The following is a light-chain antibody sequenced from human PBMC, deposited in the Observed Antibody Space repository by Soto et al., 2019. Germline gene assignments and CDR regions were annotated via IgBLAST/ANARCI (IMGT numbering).Light chain of an antibody. V-gene: IGLV2-8*01. CDR3: SSYAGNNVI. Sequence: QSALTQPPSASGSPGQSVTISCTGTLSDVDGCNCVSWYQQHPGKAPKLMIYDVAKRPSGVPDRFSGSRSGTTASLTVSGLQAEDEANYYCSSYAGNNVIFGGGTKLT. CDR2: DVA. J-gene: IGLJ2*01. CDR1: LSDVDGCNC.